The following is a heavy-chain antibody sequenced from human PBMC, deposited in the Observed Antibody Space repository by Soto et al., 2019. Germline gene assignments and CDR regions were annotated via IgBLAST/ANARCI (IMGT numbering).Heavy chain of an antibody. Sequence: QLQLQESGPGLVKPSETLSLTCTVSGGSVNSNSYYWAWVRQPPGKGLEWIGSIYSGGSTYYNPSLRSRITISLDTPKNQFSLQLSSVTAADSALYYCARQGGGSSIYSTKYFQHWGQGTLVTVSS. CDR2: IYSGGST. CDR1: GGSVNSNSYY. CDR3: ARQGGGSSIYSTKYFQH. J-gene: IGHJ1*01. V-gene: IGHV4-39*01. D-gene: IGHD2-2*01.